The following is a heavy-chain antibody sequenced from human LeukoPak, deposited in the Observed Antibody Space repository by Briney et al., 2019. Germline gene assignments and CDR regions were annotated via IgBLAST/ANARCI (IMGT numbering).Heavy chain of an antibody. Sequence: ASVKVSCEAPGYTFTNYPMIWVRQAPGEGLEWMGWINTKTGNPTYAQGFTGRFVFSLDTSVSTTYLQISGLKAEDTAMYYCARGGYSRGQGSPFDYWGQGTLVTVSS. J-gene: IGHJ4*02. CDR3: ARGGYSRGQGSPFDY. V-gene: IGHV7-4-1*02. CDR2: INTKTGNP. D-gene: IGHD6-19*01. CDR1: GYTFTNYP.